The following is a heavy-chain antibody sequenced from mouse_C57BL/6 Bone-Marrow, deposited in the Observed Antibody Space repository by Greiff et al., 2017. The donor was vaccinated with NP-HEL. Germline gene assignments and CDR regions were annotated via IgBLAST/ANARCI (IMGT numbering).Heavy chain of an antibody. Sequence: EVQLQQSGPELVKPGASVKIPCKASGYTFTDYNMDWVKQSHGKSLEWIGDINPNNGGTIYNQKFKGKATLTVDKSSSTAYMELRSLTSEDTAVYYCAREGAYYSTLAWFAYWGQGTLVTVSA. J-gene: IGHJ3*01. CDR2: INPNNGGT. D-gene: IGHD2-5*01. CDR3: AREGAYYSTLAWFAY. CDR1: GYTFTDYN. V-gene: IGHV1-18*01.